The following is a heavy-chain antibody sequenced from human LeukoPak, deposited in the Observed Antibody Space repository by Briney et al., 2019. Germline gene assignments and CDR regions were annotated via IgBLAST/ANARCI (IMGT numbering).Heavy chain of an antibody. J-gene: IGHJ4*02. CDR1: GFTVSSNY. CDR3: ARVRGGSSPYYFDY. V-gene: IGHV3-53*01. D-gene: IGHD6-13*01. CDR2: IYSDGST. Sequence: GGSLRLSCAASGFTVSSNYMSWVRQAPGKGLEWVSEIYSDGSTYYAASVKGRFSISRDNSKNTVYVQMNSLRAEDTAVYYCARVRGGSSPYYFDYWGQGTLVTVSS.